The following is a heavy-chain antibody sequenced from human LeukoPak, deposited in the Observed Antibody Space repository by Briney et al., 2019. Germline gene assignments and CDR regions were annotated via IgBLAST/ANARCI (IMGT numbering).Heavy chain of an antibody. J-gene: IGHJ4*02. D-gene: IGHD6-19*01. CDR2: INHSGST. V-gene: IGHV4-34*01. CDR3: ASPVSGSSGWYYNY. CDR1: GGSFSGYY. Sequence: PSETLSLTCAVYGGSFSGYYWSWLRQPPGKGLEWIGEINHSGSTNYNPSLKSGVTISVDTSKNQFSLKLSSVTAADTAVYYCASPVSGSSGWYYNYWGQGTLVTVSS.